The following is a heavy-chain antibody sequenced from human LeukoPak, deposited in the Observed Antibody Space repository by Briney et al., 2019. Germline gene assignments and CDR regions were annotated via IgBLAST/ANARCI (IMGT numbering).Heavy chain of an antibody. D-gene: IGHD6-13*01. CDR1: GYTFTSYY. V-gene: IGHV1-69*13. CDR2: IIPIFGTA. J-gene: IGHJ6*03. CDR3: ARGAQQQLVNYYYYYMDV. Sequence: SVKVSCKASGYTFTSYYMHWVRQAPGQGLEWMGGIIPIFGTANYAQKFQGRVTITADESTSTAYMELSSLRSEDTAVYYCARGAQQQLVNYYYYYMDVWGKGTTVTVSS.